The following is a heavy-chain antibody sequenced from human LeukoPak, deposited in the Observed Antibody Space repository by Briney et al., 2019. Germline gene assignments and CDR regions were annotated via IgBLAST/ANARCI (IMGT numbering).Heavy chain of an antibody. D-gene: IGHD5-24*01. CDR3: ASDVAREFDH. J-gene: IGHJ4*02. Sequence: ASVKVSCKASGHIFISYYIHWVRQAPGQGLEWMGVINPSGGSTNYAQKFQGRVTMTRDTSATTVYLDLSGLTFEDTAVYYCASDVAREFDHWGQGTLVTVSS. V-gene: IGHV1-46*01. CDR2: INPSGGST. CDR1: GHIFISYY.